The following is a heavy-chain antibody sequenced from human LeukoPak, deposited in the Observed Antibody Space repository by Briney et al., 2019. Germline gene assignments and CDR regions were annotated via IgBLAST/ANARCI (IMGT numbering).Heavy chain of an antibody. CDR1: GGSFSGYY. J-gene: IGHJ3*02. D-gene: IGHD3/OR15-3a*01. V-gene: IGHV4-34*01. CDR3: ARDSPLTGAFDI. Sequence: PSETLSLTCAVYGGSFSGYYWSWIRQPPGKGLEWIGEINHSGSTNYNPSLKSRVTISVDTSKNQFSLKLSSVTAADTAVYYCARDSPLTGAFDIWGQGTMVTVSS. CDR2: INHSGST.